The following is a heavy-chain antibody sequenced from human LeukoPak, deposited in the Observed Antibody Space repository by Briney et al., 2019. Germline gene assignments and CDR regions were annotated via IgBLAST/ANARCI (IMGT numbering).Heavy chain of an antibody. D-gene: IGHD1-26*01. CDR1: GGSISSYH. CDR2: ISYSGST. CDR3: ARGSPTPDY. J-gene: IGHJ4*02. V-gene: IGHV4-59*01. Sequence: LETLSLTCTVSGGSISSYHWSWIRQPPGKGLEWIGYISYSGSTNYNPSLKSRVTISVHTSKNQFSLKLSSVTAADTAVYYRARGSPTPDYWGQGTLVTVSS.